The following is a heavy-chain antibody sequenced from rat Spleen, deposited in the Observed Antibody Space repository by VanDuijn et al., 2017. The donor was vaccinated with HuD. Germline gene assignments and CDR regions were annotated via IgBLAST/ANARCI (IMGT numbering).Heavy chain of an antibody. CDR3: GRHYYTSYIYFDY. J-gene: IGHJ2*01. CDR1: GFSISSSYR. Sequence: EVQLQESGPGLVKPSQSLSLTCSVTGFSISSSYRWNWIRKFPGNKLEWMGYINSAGSTNYNPSLKSRISLTRDTSKNQFFLQVNSVTTEDTATYYCGRHYYTSYIYFDYWGQGVMVTVSS. V-gene: IGHV3-3*01. D-gene: IGHD1-2*01. CDR2: INSAGST.